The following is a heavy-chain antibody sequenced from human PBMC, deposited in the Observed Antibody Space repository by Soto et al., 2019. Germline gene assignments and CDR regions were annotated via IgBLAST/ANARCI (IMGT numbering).Heavy chain of an antibody. CDR2: IYQSGIT. CDR1: GYTIRNGYY. D-gene: IGHD2-21*02. V-gene: IGHV4-38-2*02. CDR3: ARDLTHCSGVCYTSYYYGLDV. Sequence: SETLSLTCAISGYTIRNGYYWGWIRQSPGKGPEWIGSIYQSGITYYNPSLKSRVTLSIDTSKNQISLKLSSVTAADTAGYYCARDLTHCSGVCYTSYYYGLDVWGQGTTVTVSS. J-gene: IGHJ6*02.